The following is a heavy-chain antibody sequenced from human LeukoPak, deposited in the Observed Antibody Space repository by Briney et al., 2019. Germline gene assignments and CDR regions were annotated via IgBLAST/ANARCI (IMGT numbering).Heavy chain of an antibody. D-gene: IGHD4-11*01. CDR2: INHSGST. CDR1: GGSFSGYY. V-gene: IGHV4-34*01. Sequence: SETLSLTCAVYGGSFSGYYWSWIRQPPGKGLEWIGEINHSGSTNYNPSLKSRVTISVDTSKNQFSLKLSSVTAADTAVYYCARPYSNYWGYYYYMDVWGKGTTVTVSS. J-gene: IGHJ6*03. CDR3: ARPYSNYWGYYYYMDV.